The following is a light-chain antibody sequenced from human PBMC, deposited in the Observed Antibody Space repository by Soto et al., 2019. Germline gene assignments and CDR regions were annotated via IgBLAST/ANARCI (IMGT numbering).Light chain of an antibody. J-gene: IGKJ5*01. CDR2: DAS. CDR3: QQRTNWPLIT. CDR1: QSVRSY. V-gene: IGKV3-11*01. Sequence: EVVLTQSPATLSLSPGDRATLSCRASQSVRSYLAWFQQKPGQAPRLLIYDASNRATGIPARFSGSGSGTDFTLTIISLEPEDFAVYYCQQRTNWPLITFGQGTRLDIK.